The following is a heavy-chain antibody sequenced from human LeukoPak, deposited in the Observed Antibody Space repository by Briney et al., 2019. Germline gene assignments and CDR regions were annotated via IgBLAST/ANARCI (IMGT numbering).Heavy chain of an antibody. CDR3: ARVTTVTFFDY. J-gene: IGHJ4*02. CDR1: GYTFTSYA. V-gene: IGHV1-3*01. CDR2: INAGNGNT. D-gene: IGHD4-17*01. Sequence: ASVKVSCKASGYTFTSYAMHWVRQAPGQRLEWMGWINAGNGNTKYSQKFQGRVTITRDTSASTAHMELSSLRSEDTAVYYCARVTTVTFFDYWGQGTLVTVSS.